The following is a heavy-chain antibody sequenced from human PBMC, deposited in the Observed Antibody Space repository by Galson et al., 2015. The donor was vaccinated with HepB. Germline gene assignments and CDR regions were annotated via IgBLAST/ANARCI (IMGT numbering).Heavy chain of an antibody. CDR1: GFTFSSYA. CDR2: ISGSGGST. V-gene: IGHV3-23*01. Sequence: SLRLSCAASGFTFSSYAMSWVRQAPGKGLEWVSAISGSGGSTYYADSVKGRFTISRDNSKNTLYLQMNSLRAEDTAVYYCAKVGDSSGYRLSDFDYWGQGTLVTVSS. D-gene: IGHD3-22*01. J-gene: IGHJ4*02. CDR3: AKVGDSSGYRLSDFDY.